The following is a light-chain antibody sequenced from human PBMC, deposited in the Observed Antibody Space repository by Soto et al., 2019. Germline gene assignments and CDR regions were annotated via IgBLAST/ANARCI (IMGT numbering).Light chain of an antibody. CDR3: LQHYNFSWT. CDR2: AAV. Sequence: AIQMTQSPSSLSPSVGDRVTITGRASQDIRNDLYWYQQKPGKAPNLLIFAAVNLQSGVPSRFRGGGSGTHFTLTISSLQPEDFATYYCLQHYNFSWTFGQGTKVDNK. CDR1: QDIRND. J-gene: IGKJ1*01. V-gene: IGKV1-6*01.